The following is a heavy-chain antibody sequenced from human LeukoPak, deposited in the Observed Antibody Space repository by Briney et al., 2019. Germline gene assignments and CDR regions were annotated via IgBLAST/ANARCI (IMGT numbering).Heavy chain of an antibody. CDR1: GYTFTIYY. Sequence: GASVKVSCKASGYTFTIYYMHWVRQAPGQGLEWMGLINPTGGSTGYAQKFQGRVTMTRDMSTSTDYMELSSLRSEDTAIYYCARDNSVGDNAWWFDPWGQGTLVTASS. D-gene: IGHD1-26*01. V-gene: IGHV1-46*01. CDR2: INPTGGST. CDR3: ARDNSVGDNAWWFDP. J-gene: IGHJ5*02.